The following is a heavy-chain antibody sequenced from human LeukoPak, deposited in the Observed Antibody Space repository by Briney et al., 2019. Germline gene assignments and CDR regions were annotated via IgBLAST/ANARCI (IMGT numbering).Heavy chain of an antibody. D-gene: IGHD1-26*01. V-gene: IGHV1-46*01. CDR3: ARGSIVGAKTLGFGAFDI. Sequence: ASVKVSCKASGGTFSSYAISWVRQAPGQGLEWMGIINPSGGSRSYAQKFRGRVTMTRDTSTSTVYMELSSLRSEDTAVYYCARGSIVGAKTLGFGAFDIWGQGTMVTVSS. CDR1: GGTFSSYA. CDR2: INPSGGSR. J-gene: IGHJ3*02.